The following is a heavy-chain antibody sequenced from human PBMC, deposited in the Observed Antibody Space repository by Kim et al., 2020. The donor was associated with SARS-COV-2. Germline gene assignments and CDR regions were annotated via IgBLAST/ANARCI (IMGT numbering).Heavy chain of an antibody. CDR2: IYYSGST. D-gene: IGHD3-10*01. Sequence: SETLSLTCTVSGGSISSYYWSWIRQPPGKGLEWIGYIYYSGSTNYNPSLKSRVTISVDTSKNQFSLKLSFVTAADTAVYYCARGADYYGSGYAFDIWGQGTMVTVSS. J-gene: IGHJ3*02. CDR3: ARGADYYGSGYAFDI. V-gene: IGHV4-59*13. CDR1: GGSISSYY.